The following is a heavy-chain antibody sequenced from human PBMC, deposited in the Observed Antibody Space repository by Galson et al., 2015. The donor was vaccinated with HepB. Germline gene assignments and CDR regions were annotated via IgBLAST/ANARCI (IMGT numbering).Heavy chain of an antibody. D-gene: IGHD6-6*01. CDR1: GFTFDDYA. V-gene: IGHV3-9*01. J-gene: IGHJ6*02. Sequence: SLRLSCAASGFTFDDYAMHWVRQAPGKGLEWVSGISWNSGSIGYADSVKGRFTISRDNAKNSLYLQMNSLRAEDTALYYCAKDIAAPMEPRYYYYYGMDVWGQGTTVTVSS. CDR3: AKDIAAPMEPRYYYYYGMDV. CDR2: ISWNSGSI.